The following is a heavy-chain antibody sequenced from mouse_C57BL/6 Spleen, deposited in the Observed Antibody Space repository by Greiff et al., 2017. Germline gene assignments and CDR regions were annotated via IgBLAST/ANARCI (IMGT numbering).Heavy chain of an antibody. Sequence: QVQLQQSGPELVKPGASVKISCKASGYSFTSYYIHWAKQRPGQGLEWIGWIYPGSGNTKYNEKFKGKATLTADTSSSTAYMQLSRLTSEDSAVYYCARNEVYSTYFDYWGQGTTLTVSS. D-gene: IGHD2-5*01. CDR2: IYPGSGNT. CDR3: ARNEVYSTYFDY. CDR1: GYSFTSYY. V-gene: IGHV1-66*01. J-gene: IGHJ2*01.